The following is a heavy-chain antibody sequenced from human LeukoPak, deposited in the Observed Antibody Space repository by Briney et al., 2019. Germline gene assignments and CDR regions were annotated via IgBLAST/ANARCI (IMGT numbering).Heavy chain of an antibody. CDR1: GFTFSSNW. CDR3: ARGEDYYDSSGLPHDAFDI. CDR2: INEEGSEK. J-gene: IGHJ3*02. V-gene: IGHV3-7*01. D-gene: IGHD3-22*01. Sequence: GGPLRLSCAASGFTFSSNWMNWVRQAPGKGLEWGANINEEGSEKYYADSVKGRFTISRDNSKNLLYLQMNSLRVEDTAVYYGARGEDYYDSSGLPHDAFDIWGQGTMVTVSS.